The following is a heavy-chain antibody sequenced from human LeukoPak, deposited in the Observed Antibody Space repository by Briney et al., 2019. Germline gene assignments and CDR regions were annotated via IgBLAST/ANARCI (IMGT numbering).Heavy chain of an antibody. V-gene: IGHV3-30-3*01. CDR2: ISYDGSFQ. J-gene: IGHJ4*02. CDR3: VGEVGSRQMNS. CDR1: GFTFSYYM. D-gene: IGHD1-26*01. Sequence: GGSLRLSCEVSGFTFSYYMMTWVRQAPGKGLECVAYISYDGSFQYHADSVKGRFTISRDNSKDMLYLQMNSLRVDDSATYYCVGEVGSRQMNSWGQGTLVTVSS.